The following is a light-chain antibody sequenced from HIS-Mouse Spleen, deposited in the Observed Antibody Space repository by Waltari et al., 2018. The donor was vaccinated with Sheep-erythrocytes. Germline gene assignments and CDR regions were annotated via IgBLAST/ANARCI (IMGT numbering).Light chain of an antibody. CDR3: CSYAGSYNHV. V-gene: IGLV2-11*01. Sequence: QSALTPPRSVSGSPTPSVTISCTGTSSDFGGYKYPSWYQQHPGKAPKRMIYDVSKRPSGVPDRFSGSKSGNTASLTISGLQAEDEADYYCCSYAGSYNHVFATGTKVTVL. J-gene: IGLJ1*01. CDR1: SSDFGGYKY. CDR2: DVS.